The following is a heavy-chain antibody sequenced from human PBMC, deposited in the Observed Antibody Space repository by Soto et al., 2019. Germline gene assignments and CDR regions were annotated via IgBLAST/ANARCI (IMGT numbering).Heavy chain of an antibody. CDR3: AKVPIGYGSGCFEYYYYYDGMDV. D-gene: IGHD3-10*01. Sequence: PGGSLRLSCAASGFTFSSYAMSWVRQAPGKGLEWVSAISGSGGSTYYADSVKGRFTISRDNSKNTLYLQMNSLRAEDTAVYYCAKVPIGYGSGCFEYYYYYDGMDVWGQGTTVTVSS. CDR2: ISGSGGST. V-gene: IGHV3-23*01. CDR1: GFTFSSYA. J-gene: IGHJ6*02.